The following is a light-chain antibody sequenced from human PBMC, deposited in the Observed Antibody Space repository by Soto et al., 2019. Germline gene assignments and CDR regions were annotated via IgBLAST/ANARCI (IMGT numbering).Light chain of an antibody. CDR2: LGS. J-gene: IGKJ4*01. Sequence: DXVLTXSPLSLLVTPGEPASISCRSSQSLLXGDXXXYLDWYLQKPGQSPQLLIYLGSXRASGVPXXXXXXXXXXXXXXKIGRVEAEDVGIYYCMQGLQTPLTFGGGTKVELK. CDR1: QSLLXGDXXXY. CDR3: MQGLQTPLT. V-gene: IGKV2-28*01.